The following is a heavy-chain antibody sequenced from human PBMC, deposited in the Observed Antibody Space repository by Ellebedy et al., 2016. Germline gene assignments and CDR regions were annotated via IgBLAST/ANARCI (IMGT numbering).Heavy chain of an antibody. Sequence: GGSLRLSXAASGFVFSNYAMNWVRQAPGKGLEWVSFITSSGRTNYADSVEGRFTVSRDNSRNRLFLQMTSLSAEDTATYYCAKELVATAPGTSFGYYYYYGMDVWGQGTTVTVSS. J-gene: IGHJ6*02. V-gene: IGHV3-23*01. CDR1: GFVFSNYA. CDR2: ITSSGRT. D-gene: IGHD2-15*01. CDR3: AKELVATAPGTSFGYYYYYGMDV.